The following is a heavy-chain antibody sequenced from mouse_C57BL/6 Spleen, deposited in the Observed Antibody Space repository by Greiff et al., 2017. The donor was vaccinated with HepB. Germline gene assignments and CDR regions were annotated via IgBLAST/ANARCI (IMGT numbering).Heavy chain of an antibody. D-gene: IGHD1-1*01. V-gene: IGHV1-18*01. CDR2: INPNNGGT. J-gene: IGHJ3*02. CDR3: GRRGYGSRNWGGY. Sequence: VQLKQSGPELVKPGASVKIPCKASGYTFTDYNMDWVKQSHGKSLEWIGDINPNNGGTIYNQKFKGKATLTVEKSSRTAYMELRSLTCEDTAVYYRGRRGYGSRNWGGYWGEGTLVTVSA. CDR1: GYTFTDYN.